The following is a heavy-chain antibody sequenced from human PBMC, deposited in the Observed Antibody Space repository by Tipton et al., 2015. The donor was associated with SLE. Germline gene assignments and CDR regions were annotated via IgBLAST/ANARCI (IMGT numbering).Heavy chain of an antibody. Sequence: RSLRLSCAASGFTFSSYAMHWVRQAPGKGLEWVAVISYDGSNKYYADSVKGRFTISRDNSKNTLYLQMNSLRAEDTAVYYCARWGAYFDYWGQGTLVTVSS. D-gene: IGHD3-16*01. CDR3: ARWGAYFDY. CDR1: GFTFSSYA. V-gene: IGHV3-30*04. J-gene: IGHJ4*02. CDR2: ISYDGSNK.